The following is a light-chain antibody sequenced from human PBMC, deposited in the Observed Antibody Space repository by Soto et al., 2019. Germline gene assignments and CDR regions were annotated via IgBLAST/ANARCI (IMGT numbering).Light chain of an antibody. CDR3: QQDGNSPRT. CDR1: QSISSTY. CDR2: GAS. J-gene: IGKJ1*01. V-gene: IGKV3-20*01. Sequence: EIVLTQYPGTLSLSPGERATLSCRASQSISSTYLAWYQQIPGQGPRLLIYGASSRATGIPDRFSGSGSGTDFTLTNSRLEPEDFAVYYCQQDGNSPRTFGQGTKVEIK.